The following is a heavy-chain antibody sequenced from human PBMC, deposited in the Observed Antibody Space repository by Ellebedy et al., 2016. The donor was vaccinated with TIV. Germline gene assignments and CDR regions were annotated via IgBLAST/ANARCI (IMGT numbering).Heavy chain of an antibody. J-gene: IGHJ6*02. D-gene: IGHD3-3*01. Sequence: GESLKISXAASGFTFSSYAMHWVRQAPGKGLEWVAVISYDGSNKYYADSVKGRFTISRDNSKNTLYLQMNSLRAEDTAVYYCARDRKPQYYDFWSGYYGGEDYYYYGMDVWGQGTTVTVSS. CDR1: GFTFSSYA. CDR2: ISYDGSNK. V-gene: IGHV3-30-3*01. CDR3: ARDRKPQYYDFWSGYYGGEDYYYYGMDV.